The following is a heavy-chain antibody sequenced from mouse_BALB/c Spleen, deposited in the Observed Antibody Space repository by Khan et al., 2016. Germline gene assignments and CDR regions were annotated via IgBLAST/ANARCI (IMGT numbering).Heavy chain of an antibody. CDR1: GYTFTDYE. CDR2: IDPQTGGT. J-gene: IGHJ3*01. Sequence: VKLLESGAELVRPGASVTLSCKASGYTFTDYEMHWVKQTPVHGLEWIGSIDPQTGGTAYNQKFKGKATLTADKSSTTAYMEFRSLTSEDSAVYYCTRGGFYHGSSSFAYWGQGTLVTVSA. CDR3: TRGGFYHGSSSFAY. V-gene: IGHV1-15*01. D-gene: IGHD1-1*01.